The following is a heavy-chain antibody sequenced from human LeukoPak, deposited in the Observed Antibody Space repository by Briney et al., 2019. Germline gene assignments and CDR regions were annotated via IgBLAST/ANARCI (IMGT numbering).Heavy chain of an antibody. V-gene: IGHV3-23*01. Sequence: GGSLRLSCAASGFPFRDFAMIWVRQAPGKGLEWVSAISGSGTTTYYADTVKGRFTLSRDNSRNTLSLQMNSLRVDDTAVYYCVKTMGSVDFDYWGQGTLVTVSS. CDR1: GFPFRDFA. CDR2: ISGSGTTT. J-gene: IGHJ4*02. CDR3: VKTMGSVDFDY. D-gene: IGHD2-2*01.